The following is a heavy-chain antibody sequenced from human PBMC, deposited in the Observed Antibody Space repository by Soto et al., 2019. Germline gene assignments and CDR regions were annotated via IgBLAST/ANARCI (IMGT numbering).Heavy chain of an antibody. D-gene: IGHD6-13*01. CDR1: GFTFSSYA. CDR2: ISYDGSNK. CDR3: ARERPGIAAA. J-gene: IGHJ5*02. V-gene: IGHV3-30-3*01. Sequence: GGSLRLSCAASGFTFSSYAMHWVRQAPGKGLEWVAVISYDGSNKYYADSVKGRFTISRDNSKNTLYLQMNSLRAEDTAVYYCARERPGIAAAWGQGTLVTVSS.